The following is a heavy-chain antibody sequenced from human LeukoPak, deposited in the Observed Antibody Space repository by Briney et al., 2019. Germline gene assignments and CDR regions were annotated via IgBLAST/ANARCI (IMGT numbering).Heavy chain of an antibody. V-gene: IGHV1-2*02. Sequence: GASVKVSCKASGYTFTGYYMHWVRQAPGQGLEWMGWINPNSGVTNYAQKFQGRVTMTRDTSISTAYMELSRLRSDDTPVYNCARPYDVRVFGGINPSGDWGQGTLVSVSS. D-gene: IGHD3-3*01. J-gene: IGHJ4*02. CDR2: INPNSGVT. CDR1: GYTFTGYY. CDR3: ARPYDVRVFGGINPSGD.